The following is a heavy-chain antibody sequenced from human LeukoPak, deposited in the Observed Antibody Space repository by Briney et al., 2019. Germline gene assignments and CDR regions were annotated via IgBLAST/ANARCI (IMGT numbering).Heavy chain of an antibody. CDR3: ARGSYNWNFPGDY. J-gene: IGHJ4*02. D-gene: IGHD1-7*01. Sequence: HPGGSLRLSCAASGFTFSSYGMHWVRQAPGKGLEWVAVISYDGCNKYYADSVKGRFTISRDNSKNTLYLQMNSLRAEDTAVYYCARGSYNWNFPGDYWGQGTLVTVSS. V-gene: IGHV3-30*03. CDR1: GFTFSSYG. CDR2: ISYDGCNK.